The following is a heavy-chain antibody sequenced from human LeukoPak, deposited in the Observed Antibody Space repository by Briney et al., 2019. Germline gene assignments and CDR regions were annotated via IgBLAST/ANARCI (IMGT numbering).Heavy chain of an antibody. CDR1: GGFVSDYY. CDR2: IYYNGNT. CDR3: AKLSSGWNYFDY. D-gene: IGHD6-19*01. Sequence: SETLSLTCTVSGGFVSDYYWSWIRQPPGKGLEWIGYIYYNGNTGYNPSLKSRVTISVDTSKNQFSLKLSSVTAADTAVYYCAKLSSGWNYFDYWGQGTLVTVSS. V-gene: IGHV4-59*02. J-gene: IGHJ4*02.